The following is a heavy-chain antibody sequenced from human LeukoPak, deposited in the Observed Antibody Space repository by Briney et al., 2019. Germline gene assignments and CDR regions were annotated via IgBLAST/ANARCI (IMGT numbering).Heavy chain of an antibody. D-gene: IGHD6-13*01. CDR1: GFTFSSYS. V-gene: IGHV3-21*04. J-gene: IGHJ4*02. CDR3: ARDLGLYGSSRGYFDY. Sequence: GGSLRLSCAASGFTFSSYSMNWVRQAPGKGLEWVSSISSTSSYIYYAASVKGRFTISRDNAKNSLYLQMNSLRAEDTALYYCARDLGLYGSSRGYFDYWGQGTLVTVSS. CDR2: ISSTSSYI.